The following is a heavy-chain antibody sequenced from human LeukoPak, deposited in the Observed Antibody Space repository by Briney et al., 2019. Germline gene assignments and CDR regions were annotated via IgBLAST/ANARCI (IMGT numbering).Heavy chain of an antibody. CDR3: AKAGSSSSRYMDV. D-gene: IGHD6-6*01. CDR1: GFTFDDYA. CDR2: ISWNSGSI. Sequence: GRSLRLSCAASGFTFDDYAMHWVRQAPGKGLEWVSGISWNSGSIGYADSVKGRFTISRDNAKNSLYLQMNSLRAEDTAVYYCAKAGSSSSRYMDVWGKGTTVTVSS. J-gene: IGHJ6*03. V-gene: IGHV3-9*01.